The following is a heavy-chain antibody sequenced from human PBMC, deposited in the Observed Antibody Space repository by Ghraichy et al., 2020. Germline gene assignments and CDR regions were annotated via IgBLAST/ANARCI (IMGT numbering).Heavy chain of an antibody. Sequence: GESLNISCAASGFTFSSYWMSWVRQAPGKGLEWVANIKQDGSEKYYVDSVKGRFTISRDNAKNSLYLQMNSLRAEDTAVYYCARIEYSQAFDYWGQGTLVTVSS. CDR1: GFTFSSYW. V-gene: IGHV3-7*01. J-gene: IGHJ4*02. CDR3: ARIEYSQAFDY. D-gene: IGHD6-6*01. CDR2: IKQDGSEK.